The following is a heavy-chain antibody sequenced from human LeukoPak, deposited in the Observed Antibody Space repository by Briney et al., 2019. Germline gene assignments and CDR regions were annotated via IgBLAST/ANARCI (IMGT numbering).Heavy chain of an antibody. D-gene: IGHD5-18*01. V-gene: IGHV3-15*01. CDR1: RFSFSNAW. J-gene: IGHJ3*02. CDR2: IKSKTSGGTT. CDR3: TTEGYSYGFHSFDI. Sequence: GGSLRLSCAASRFSFSNAWMSWVRQAPGKGLEWVVRIKSKTSGGTTDYAAPLKGRFTISSDDSKNTLYLQMNSLKTEDTAVYSCTTEGYSYGFHSFDIWGQGTMVTVSS.